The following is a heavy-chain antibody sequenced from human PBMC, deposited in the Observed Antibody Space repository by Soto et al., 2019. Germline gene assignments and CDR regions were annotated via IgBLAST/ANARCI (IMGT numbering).Heavy chain of an antibody. CDR2: IIPVFGTA. Sequence: SVKVSCKASGGPYNSFAISWVRQAPGQGLEWIGGIIPVFGTATYAQKFKGRVTTTAEESTSTAYMELSSLTSEDTAVYYCARFLGGAGSYYDGQNYNYYNGMDVWGQGTTVTVYS. CDR3: ARFLGGAGSYYDGQNYNYYNGMDV. CDR1: GGPYNSFA. J-gene: IGHJ6*02. V-gene: IGHV1-69*13. D-gene: IGHD3-10*01.